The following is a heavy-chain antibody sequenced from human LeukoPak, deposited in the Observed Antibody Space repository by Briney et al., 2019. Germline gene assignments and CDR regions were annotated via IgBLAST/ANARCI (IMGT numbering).Heavy chain of an antibody. V-gene: IGHV3-23*01. CDR2: LSNSGGST. Sequence: PGGSLRLSCAASGFTFSTYAMNWVRQAPGKGLEWVSALSNSGGSTYYADSVKGRFTISRDNSKNTLYLQMNSLRADDTAVYYCAKGEALWFGELFDYWGQGTLVTVSS. J-gene: IGHJ4*02. CDR1: GFTFSTYA. D-gene: IGHD3-10*01. CDR3: AKGEALWFGELFDY.